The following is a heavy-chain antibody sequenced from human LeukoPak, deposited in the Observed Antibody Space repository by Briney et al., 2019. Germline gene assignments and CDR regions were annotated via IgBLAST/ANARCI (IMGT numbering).Heavy chain of an antibody. CDR3: VRGLGDYDAFDV. Sequence: KAGGSLRLSCAASGFTFSRYWMSWARQAPGKGLQWVASISGGGSYSFYADSVEGRFSVSRDNARNSVSLQMNSLRPEDTALYFCVRGLGDYDAFDVWGQGTKVTVAS. J-gene: IGHJ3*01. CDR2: ISGGGSYS. D-gene: IGHD4-17*01. CDR1: GFTFSRYW. V-gene: IGHV3-21*01.